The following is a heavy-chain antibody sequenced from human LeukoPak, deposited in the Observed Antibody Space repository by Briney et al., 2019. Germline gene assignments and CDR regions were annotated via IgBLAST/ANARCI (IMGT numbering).Heavy chain of an antibody. J-gene: IGHJ5*02. D-gene: IGHD2-2*01. CDR1: GGSFSGYY. V-gene: IGHV4-34*01. CDR2: INFSGST. Sequence: PSGTLSLTCAVYGGSFSGYYWSWIRQPPGKGLEWIGEINFSGSTNYNPSLKSRVTISVDTSKNQFSLKLSSVTAADTAVYYCARGWVPRYCSSTSCYWFRFDPWGQGTLVTVSS. CDR3: ARGWVPRYCSSTSCYWFRFDP.